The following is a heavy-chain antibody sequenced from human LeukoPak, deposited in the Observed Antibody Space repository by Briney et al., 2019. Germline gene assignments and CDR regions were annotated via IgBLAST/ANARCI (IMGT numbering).Heavy chain of an antibody. J-gene: IGHJ4*02. CDR2: IYYSGST. CDR1: GGSISSSSYY. Sequence: PSETLSLTCTVSGGSISSSSYYWGWIRQPRGKGLEWIGSIYYSGSTYYNPSLKSRVTISVDTSKNQFSLKLSSVTAADTAVYYCARDSYGSVGYWGQGTLVTVSS. CDR3: ARDSYGSVGY. V-gene: IGHV4-39*01. D-gene: IGHD5-18*01.